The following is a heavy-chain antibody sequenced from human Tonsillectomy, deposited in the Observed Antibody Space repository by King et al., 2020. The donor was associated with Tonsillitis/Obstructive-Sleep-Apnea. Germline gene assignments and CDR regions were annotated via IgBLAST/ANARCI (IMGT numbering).Heavy chain of an antibody. V-gene: IGHV4-34*01. CDR1: GGSFSGYY. D-gene: IGHD2-2*02. CDR3: ATMICSSTSCYTGAWFDP. Sequence: VQLQQWGAGLLKPSETLSLTCAVYGGSFSGYYWNWIRQPPGKGLEWIGEINHSGSANYNPSLKSRVTISVDTSKNQFSLKLNSLTAADTAVYYRATMICSSTSCYTGAWFDPWGQGTLVTVSS. CDR2: INHSGSA. J-gene: IGHJ5*01.